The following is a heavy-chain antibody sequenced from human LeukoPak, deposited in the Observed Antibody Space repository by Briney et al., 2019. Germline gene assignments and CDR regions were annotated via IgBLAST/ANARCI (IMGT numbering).Heavy chain of an antibody. J-gene: IGHJ4*02. CDR2: ISSSGSTI. D-gene: IGHD6-13*01. CDR3: ARDPYSSSWYTDY. V-gene: IGHV3-11*04. CDR1: GFTFSDYY. Sequence: GGSPRLSCAASGFTFSDYYMSWVRQAPGKGLEWVSYISSSGSTIYYADSVKGRFTISRDNAKNSLYLQMNSLRAEDTAVYYCARDPYSSSWYTDYWGQGTLVTVSS.